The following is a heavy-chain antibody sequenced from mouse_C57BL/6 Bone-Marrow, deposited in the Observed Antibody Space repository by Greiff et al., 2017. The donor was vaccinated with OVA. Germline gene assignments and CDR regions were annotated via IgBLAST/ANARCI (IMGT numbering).Heavy chain of an antibody. CDR2: FYPGSGSI. CDR1: GYTFTEYT. Sequence: QVQLKESGAELVKPGASVKLSCKASGYTFTEYTIHWVKQRSGQGLEWIGWFYPGSGSIKYNEKFKDKATLTADKSSSTVYMELSRLTSEDSAVYFCARHEDKTYYEYGGAWFAYWGQGTLVTVSA. D-gene: IGHD2-4*01. V-gene: IGHV1-62-2*01. CDR3: ARHEDKTYYEYGGAWFAY. J-gene: IGHJ3*01.